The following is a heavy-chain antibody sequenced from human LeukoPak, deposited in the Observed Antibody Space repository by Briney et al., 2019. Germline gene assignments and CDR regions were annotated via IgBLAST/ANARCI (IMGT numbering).Heavy chain of an antibody. CDR2: THGNGGNT. J-gene: IGHJ6*02. CDR1: GFTFNNYA. D-gene: IGHD2-15*01. V-gene: IGHV3-64D*06. Sequence: GGSLRLSCSASGFTFNNYAMYWVRQAPGKELEQVSITHGNGGNTYYADSVKGRFTISRDYSKNTLYLQLSSLRVEDTAVYYCVRDNYGMDVWSQGTTVTVSS. CDR3: VRDNYGMDV.